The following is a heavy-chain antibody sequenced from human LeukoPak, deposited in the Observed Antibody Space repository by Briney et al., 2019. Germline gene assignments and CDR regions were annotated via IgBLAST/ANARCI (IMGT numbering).Heavy chain of an antibody. CDR2: INPNSGGT. D-gene: IGHD3-16*02. CDR1: GYTFTGYY. CDR3: AGGSITFGGVIDNPLI. V-gene: IGHV1-2*04. Sequence: GASVRVSCKASGYTFTGYYMHWVRQAPGQGLEWMGWINPNSGGTNYAQKFQGWVTMTRDTSISTAYMELSRLRSDDTAVYYCAGGSITFGGVIDNPLIWGQGTLVTVSS. J-gene: IGHJ4*02.